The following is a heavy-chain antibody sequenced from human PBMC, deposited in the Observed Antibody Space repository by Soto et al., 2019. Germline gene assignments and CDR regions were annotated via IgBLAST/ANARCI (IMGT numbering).Heavy chain of an antibody. CDR3: ATSTLGAAGRGY. V-gene: IGHV4-4*08. Sequence: QVQLQESGPGLVKPSETLSLTCTVSGGSMRGQHWSWIRQPPGKGLEWIGHHSDTTNYNPSLTSRITIPTATSNTPFSLKLSSVTAAHTAVYYCATSTLGAAGRGYSGQGTLVTVSS. CDR2: HHSDTT. CDR1: GGSMRGQH. D-gene: IGHD3-10*01. J-gene: IGHJ4*02.